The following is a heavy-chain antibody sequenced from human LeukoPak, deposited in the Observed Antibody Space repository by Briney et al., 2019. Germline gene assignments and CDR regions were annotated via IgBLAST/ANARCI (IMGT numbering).Heavy chain of an antibody. V-gene: IGHV3-21*01. D-gene: IGHD6-19*01. CDR2: ISSSSSYI. CDR3: AREIAVAGTGLDY. Sequence: GGSLRLSCAASGFTFSSYGMHWVRQAPGKGLEWVSSISSSSSYIYYADSVKGRFTISRDNAKNSLYLQMNSLRAEDTAVYYCAREIAVAGTGLDYWGQGTLVTVSS. J-gene: IGHJ4*02. CDR1: GFTFSSYG.